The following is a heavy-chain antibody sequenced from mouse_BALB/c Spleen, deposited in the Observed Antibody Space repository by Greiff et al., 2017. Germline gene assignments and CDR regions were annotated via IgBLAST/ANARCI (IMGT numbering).Heavy chain of an antibody. J-gene: IGHJ3*01. D-gene: IGHD3-2*01. CDR1: GYAFSSYW. CDR3: ARDSSGYVN. V-gene: IGHV1-80*01. Sequence: VQLVESGAELVRPGSSVKISCKASGYAFSSYWMNWVKQRPGQGLEWIGQIYPGDGDTNYNGKFKGKATLTADKSSSTAYMQLSSLTSEDSAVYFCARDSSGYVNWGQGTLVTVSA. CDR2: IYPGDGDT.